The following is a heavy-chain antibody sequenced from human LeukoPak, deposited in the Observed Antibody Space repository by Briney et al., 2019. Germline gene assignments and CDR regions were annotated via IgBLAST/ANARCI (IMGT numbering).Heavy chain of an antibody. CDR3: ARGLGVLIDY. CDR2: INPSGGSA. J-gene: IGHJ4*02. Sequence: ASVKVSCKASGYTFTNYYVHWVRQAPAQGLEWMGIINPSGGSASYAQNFKGRVTMTRDTSTSTVYMELSSLRSEDTAVYYCARGLGVLIDYWGREPWSPSPQ. CDR1: GYTFTNYY. V-gene: IGHV1-46*01. D-gene: IGHD4-11*01.